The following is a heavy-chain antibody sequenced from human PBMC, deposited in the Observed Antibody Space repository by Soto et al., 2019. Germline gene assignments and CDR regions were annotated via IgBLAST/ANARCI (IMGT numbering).Heavy chain of an antibody. V-gene: IGHV1-69*13. CDR2: IIPILGTA. CDR3: ASHYDSSGYYSRGLDY. Sequence: SVKVSYKASGGTFKSYAISWVRQAPGQGLEWMGGIIPILGTADYAQKFQGRVTITADESTSTAYMELNSLRSEDTAVYYCASHYDSSGYYSRGLDYWGQGTLVTVSS. D-gene: IGHD3-22*01. CDR1: GGTFKSYA. J-gene: IGHJ4*02.